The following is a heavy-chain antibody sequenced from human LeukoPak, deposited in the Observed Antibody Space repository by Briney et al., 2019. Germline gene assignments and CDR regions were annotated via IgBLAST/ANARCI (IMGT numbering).Heavy chain of an antibody. V-gene: IGHV3-23*01. CDR2: ITGSGGST. J-gene: IGHJ4*02. D-gene: IGHD6-13*01. CDR3: AKDSSFQPYYFDY. Sequence: GGSLRLSCAASGFTFSTYGMSWVRQAPGKGLEWVSVITGSGGSTYYTDSVKGRFTISRDNSKNTLYVQMNSLRVEDTAVYYCAKDSSFQPYYFDYWGQGTLVTVSS. CDR1: GFTFSTYG.